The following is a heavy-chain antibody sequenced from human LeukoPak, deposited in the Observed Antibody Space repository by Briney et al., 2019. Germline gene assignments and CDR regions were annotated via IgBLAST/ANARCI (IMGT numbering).Heavy chain of an antibody. J-gene: IGHJ3*02. V-gene: IGHV3-74*01. CDR3: ARDGGHGQLGAFDI. D-gene: IGHD5-18*01. Sequence: PGGSLRLSCAASGFTFSSYWMHWVRQAPGKGLVWVSRINSDGSGTTYADSVKGRFTFSRDNAKNTLYLQMNSLRAEDTAVYYCARDGGHGQLGAFDIWGQGTMVTVSS. CDR1: GFTFSSYW. CDR2: INSDGSGT.